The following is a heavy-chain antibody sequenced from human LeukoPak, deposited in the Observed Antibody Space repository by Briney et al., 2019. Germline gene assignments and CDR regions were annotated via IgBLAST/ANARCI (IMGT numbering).Heavy chain of an antibody. V-gene: IGHV2-5*01. CDR3: AHRSQVLVGATALYFFDY. CDR1: GFSLSTSGVG. Sequence: SGPTQVNPTQTLTLTCTFSGFSLSTSGVGVGWIRQPPGQALEWLALIYWNDDKRYSASLKSRLTITKDTSKNQVVLTMTNVDPVDTATYYCAHRSQVLVGATALYFFDYWGQGALVTVSS. CDR2: IYWNDDK. D-gene: IGHD1-26*01. J-gene: IGHJ4*02.